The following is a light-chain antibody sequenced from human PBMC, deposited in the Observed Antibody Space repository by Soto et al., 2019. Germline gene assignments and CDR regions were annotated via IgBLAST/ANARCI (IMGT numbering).Light chain of an antibody. J-gene: IGLJ1*01. V-gene: IGLV2-14*01. CDR3: SSYTSSSTLYV. CDR1: SSDVGGYNY. Sequence: QSVLTQPASVSGSPGQSITITCTGTSSDVGGYNYVSWCQQHPGKAPKLMIYEVSNRPSGVSNRFSGSKSDNTASLTISGLQAEDEADYYCSSYTSSSTLYVFGTGTKV. CDR2: EVS.